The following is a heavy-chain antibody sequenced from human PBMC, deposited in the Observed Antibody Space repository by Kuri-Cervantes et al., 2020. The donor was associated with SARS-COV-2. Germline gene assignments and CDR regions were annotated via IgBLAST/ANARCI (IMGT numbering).Heavy chain of an antibody. Sequence: SVKVSCKASRDTFTTFGFSWVRQAPGQGLEWMGGIIPFFGTANYAQKFQGRVTVTADESTRTVYMELSSLRSDDTAVYYCARDCSGTDCYVIVYGLSDWGQGTLVTVSS. CDR1: RDTFTTFG. V-gene: IGHV1-69*13. J-gene: IGHJ4*02. CDR2: IIPFFGTA. D-gene: IGHD2-2*01. CDR3: ARDCSGTDCYVIVYGLSD.